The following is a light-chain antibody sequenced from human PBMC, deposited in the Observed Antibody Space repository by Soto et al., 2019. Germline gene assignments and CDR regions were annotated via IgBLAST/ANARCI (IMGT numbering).Light chain of an antibody. CDR3: QQSYTFWT. V-gene: IGKV1-39*01. J-gene: IGKJ1*01. Sequence: DIQMTQSPSSLSASVGDRVTITCRASQSISSYLNWYQQKPGKAPKLLIYAASSLQSGVPSRFSGSGSATDFTLTISSLQPEDFATYYCQQSYTFWTFGQGTKVEIK. CDR1: QSISSY. CDR2: AAS.